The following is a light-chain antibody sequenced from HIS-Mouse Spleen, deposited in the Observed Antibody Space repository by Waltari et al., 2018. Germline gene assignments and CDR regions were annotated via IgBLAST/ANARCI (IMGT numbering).Light chain of an antibody. CDR1: ALPKKY. V-gene: IGLV3-10*01. Sequence: SYELTQPPSVSVSPGQTARNTCSGDALPKKYAYWYQQKSGQAPVPVIYEDSKRPSGIPEGFSGSSSGTLATLTISGAQVEDEADYYCYSTDSSGNHRVFGGGTKLTVL. CDR2: EDS. CDR3: YSTDSSGNHRV. J-gene: IGLJ2*01.